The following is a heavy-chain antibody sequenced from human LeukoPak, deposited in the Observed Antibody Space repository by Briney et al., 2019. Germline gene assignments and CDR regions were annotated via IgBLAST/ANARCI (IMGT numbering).Heavy chain of an antibody. CDR3: AELGITMIGGV. D-gene: IGHD3-10*02. CDR1: GFTFSNSE. CDR2: ISSSGSTI. V-gene: IGHV3-48*03. Sequence: GGSLRLSCAASGFTFSNSEMNWVRQAPGKGLEWVSYISSSGSTIYYADSVKGRFTISRDNAKNSLYLQMNSLRAEDTAVYYCAELGITMIGGVWGQGTLVTVSS. J-gene: IGHJ4*02.